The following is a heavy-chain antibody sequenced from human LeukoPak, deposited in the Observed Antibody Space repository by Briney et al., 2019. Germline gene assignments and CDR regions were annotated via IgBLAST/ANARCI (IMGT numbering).Heavy chain of an antibody. V-gene: IGHV3-74*01. J-gene: IGHJ3*02. D-gene: IGHD4-17*01. CDR3: ARDLRTTVTEECFDI. CDR2: INSDGSST. Sequence: GGSLRLSCAASGFTFSSYAMSWVRQAPGKGLVWVSRINSDGSSTSYADSVKGRFTISRDNAKNTLYLQMNSLRAEDTAVYYCARDLRTTVTEECFDIWGQGTMVTVSS. CDR1: GFTFSSYA.